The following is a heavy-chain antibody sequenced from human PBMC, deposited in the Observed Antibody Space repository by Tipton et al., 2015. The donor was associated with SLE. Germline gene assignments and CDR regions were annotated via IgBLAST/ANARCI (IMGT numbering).Heavy chain of an antibody. CDR2: ISYDGSNK. CDR3: ARVLGSFYGMDV. V-gene: IGHV3-30*04. CDR1: GFTFTTYD. J-gene: IGHJ6*02. Sequence: SLRLSCAASGFTFTTYDMHWVRQAPGKGLEWVAVISYDGSNKYYADSVKGRFTTSRDNSKNTLYLQVNSLRAEDTAVYYCARVLGSFYGMDVWGQGTTVTVSS.